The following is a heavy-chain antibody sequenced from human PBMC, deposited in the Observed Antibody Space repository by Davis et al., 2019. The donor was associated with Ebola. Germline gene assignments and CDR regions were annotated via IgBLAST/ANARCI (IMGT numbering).Heavy chain of an antibody. D-gene: IGHD2-15*01. Sequence: GESLKISCAASGFTFSSFSMNWVRQAPGKGLEWVSIIRGGDGATFYADSVQGRFTISRDNSKNTLYLQMNSLRAEDTAVYYCAKRRGGSSWGWFDYWGQGTLVTVSS. V-gene: IGHV3-23*01. CDR2: IRGGDGAT. CDR1: GFTFSSFS. CDR3: AKRRGGSSWGWFDY. J-gene: IGHJ4*02.